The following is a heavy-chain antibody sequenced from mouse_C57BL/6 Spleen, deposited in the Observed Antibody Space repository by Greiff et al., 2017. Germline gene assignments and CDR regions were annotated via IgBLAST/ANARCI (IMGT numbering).Heavy chain of an antibody. CDR2: ISSGGSYT. CDR3: ARPGSSNWYFDV. V-gene: IGHV5-6*01. D-gene: IGHD1-1*01. CDR1: GFTFRSYG. J-gene: IGHJ1*03. Sequence: EVKLVESGGDLVKPGGSLKLSCAASGFTFRSYGMSLVRQTPDKRLGWVATISSGGSYTYYPDSVKGRFTISRDNAKNTLYLQMSSLKSEDTAMYYCARPGSSNWYFDVWGTGTTVTVSS.